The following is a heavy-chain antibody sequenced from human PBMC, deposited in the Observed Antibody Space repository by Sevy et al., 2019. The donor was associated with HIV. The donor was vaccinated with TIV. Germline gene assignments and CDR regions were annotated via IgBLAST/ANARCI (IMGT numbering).Heavy chain of an antibody. V-gene: IGHV1-24*01. CDR1: GYTLTELS. D-gene: IGHD5-18*01. Sequence: ASVKVSCKVSGYTLTELSMHWVRQAPGKGLEWMGGFDPEDGETIYAQTFQGRVTMTEDTSTDTAYMELSSLRSEDTAVYYCATSPTHLNTAMSYIDYWGQGTLVTVSS. J-gene: IGHJ4*02. CDR3: ATSPTHLNTAMSYIDY. CDR2: FDPEDGET.